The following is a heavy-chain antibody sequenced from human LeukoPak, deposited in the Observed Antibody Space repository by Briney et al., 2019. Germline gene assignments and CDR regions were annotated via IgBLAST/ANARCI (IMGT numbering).Heavy chain of an antibody. V-gene: IGHV3-21*01. D-gene: IGHD3-10*01. J-gene: IGHJ4*02. CDR3: ARDVLGESGAGGY. CDR2: ISPSGNPV. Sequence: GGCLRLSCAASGFTFSSYTMNWVRQAPGKGLEWVSSISPSGNPVWYADSLKGRSTISRDNAKNSLFLQVNTLRAEDTAVYFCARDVLGESGAGGYWGQGTLVTVSS. CDR1: GFTFSSYT.